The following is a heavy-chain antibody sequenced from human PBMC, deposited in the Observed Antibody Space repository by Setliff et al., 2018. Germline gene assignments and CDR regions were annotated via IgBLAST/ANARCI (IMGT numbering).Heavy chain of an antibody. D-gene: IGHD5-12*01. J-gene: IGHJ4*02. Sequence: PGGSLRLSCAASGFTSADYAMHWVRQAPGKGLEWVSGISRSGTITGYANSVKGRFTISRDNAQNSLFLQMNSLRVEDTAFYYCVYDIVGDGYIFDYWGQGTLVTVSS. CDR2: ISRSGTIT. CDR1: GFTSADYA. CDR3: VYDIVGDGYIFDY. V-gene: IGHV3-9*02.